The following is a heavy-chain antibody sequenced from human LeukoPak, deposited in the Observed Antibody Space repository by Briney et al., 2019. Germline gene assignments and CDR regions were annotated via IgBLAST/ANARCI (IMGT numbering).Heavy chain of an antibody. CDR2: IKQDGSEK. CDR3: ATLNYYDSSGY. CDR1: GFTFSSYW. D-gene: IGHD3-22*01. J-gene: IGHJ4*02. V-gene: IGHV3-7*01. Sequence: GGSLRLSCAASGFTFSSYWMSWVRQAPGKGLEWVANIKQDGSEKYYVDSVKGRFTISRDNSKNTLYLQMNSLRAEDTAVYYCATLNYYDSSGYWGQGTLVTVSS.